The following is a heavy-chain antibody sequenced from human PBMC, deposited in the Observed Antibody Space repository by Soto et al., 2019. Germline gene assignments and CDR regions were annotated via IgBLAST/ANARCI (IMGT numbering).Heavy chain of an antibody. J-gene: IGHJ3*01. CDR3: SIGSWSAETFDV. D-gene: IGHD2-2*01. CDR1: GGTFKTYT. V-gene: IGHV1-69*02. CDR2: IIPMVTVT. Sequence: QVHLIQSGAEVKKPGSSVKVSCKAAGGTFKTYTLIWVRQAPGHGLEWMGRIIPMVTVTNSAQKFQGRLTLTADKSTSTAFMELTSLRSDDTAVYYCSIGSWSAETFDVWGQGTMVTVSS.